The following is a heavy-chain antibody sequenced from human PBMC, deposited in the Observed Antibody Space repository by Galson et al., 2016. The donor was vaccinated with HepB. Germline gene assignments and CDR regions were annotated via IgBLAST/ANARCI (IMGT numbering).Heavy chain of an antibody. V-gene: IGHV3-53*01. CDR3: ARDGGYAGSYSVGDAFDI. Sequence: SLRLSCADSGFNVSYSYMTWVRQAPGKGLEWVSIVYSDGKTFYADSVKGRFTISRDNSKNTPYLQMNSLRAEDTAMYYCARDGGYAGSYSVGDAFDIWGQGTMVTVSS. D-gene: IGHD1-26*01. J-gene: IGHJ3*02. CDR1: GFNVSYSY. CDR2: VYSDGKT.